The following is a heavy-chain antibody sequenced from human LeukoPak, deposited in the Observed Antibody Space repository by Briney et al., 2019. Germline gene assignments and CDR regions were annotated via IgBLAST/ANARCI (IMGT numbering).Heavy chain of an antibody. J-gene: IGHJ4*02. CDR1: GGSVNNYY. CDR3: VRRASSGWSFDY. Sequence: SETLSLTCTVSGGSVNNYYWSWIRQPPGKGLEWLGYIYYSGRTNYNPSLKSRGTISVDTSNNQFSLKLSSVTAADTAVYYCVRRASSGWSFDYWGQGTLVTVSS. D-gene: IGHD6-19*01. CDR2: IYYSGRT. V-gene: IGHV4-59*02.